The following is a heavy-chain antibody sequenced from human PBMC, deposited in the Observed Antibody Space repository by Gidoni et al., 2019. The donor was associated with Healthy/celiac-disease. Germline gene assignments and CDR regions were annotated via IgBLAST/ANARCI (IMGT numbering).Heavy chain of an antibody. CDR2: ISSSSSYI. CDR3: ARDNGYCGGDCKAGTGGAFDI. V-gene: IGHV3-21*01. D-gene: IGHD2-21*02. CDR1: GFTFSSYS. Sequence: EVQLVESGGGLVKPGGSLRLSCAASGFTFSSYSMNWVRQAPGKGLEWVSSISSSSSYIYYADSVKGRFTISRDNAKNSLYLQMNSLRAEDTAVYYCARDNGYCGGDCKAGTGGAFDIWGQGTMVTVSS. J-gene: IGHJ3*02.